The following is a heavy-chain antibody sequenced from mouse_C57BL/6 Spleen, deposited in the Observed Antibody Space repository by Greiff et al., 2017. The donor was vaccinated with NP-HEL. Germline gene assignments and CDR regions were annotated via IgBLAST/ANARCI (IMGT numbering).Heavy chain of an antibody. CDR1: GFNIKDDY. Sequence: VQLQQSGAELVRPGASVKLSCTASGFNIKDDYMHWVKQRPEQGLEWIGWIDPENGDTEYASKFQGKATITADTSSNTAYLQLSSLTSEDSAVYYCARGGNYEYFDVWGTGTTVTVSS. D-gene: IGHD2-1*01. J-gene: IGHJ1*03. CDR3: ARGGNYEYFDV. V-gene: IGHV14-4*01. CDR2: IDPENGDT.